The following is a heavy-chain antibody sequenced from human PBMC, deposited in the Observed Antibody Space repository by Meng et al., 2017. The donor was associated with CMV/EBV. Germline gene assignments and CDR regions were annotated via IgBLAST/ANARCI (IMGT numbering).Heavy chain of an antibody. V-gene: IGHV3-48*03. Sequence: GESLMISCAASGFTFSSYEMNWVRQAPGKGLEWVSYISSSGSTIYYADSVKGRFTISRDNAKNSLYLQMNSLRAEDTAVYYCASFSPLYCSSTSCSNSWFDPWGQGTLVTVSS. CDR2: ISSSGSTI. D-gene: IGHD2-2*01. CDR1: GFTFSSYE. J-gene: IGHJ5*02. CDR3: ASFSPLYCSSTSCSNSWFDP.